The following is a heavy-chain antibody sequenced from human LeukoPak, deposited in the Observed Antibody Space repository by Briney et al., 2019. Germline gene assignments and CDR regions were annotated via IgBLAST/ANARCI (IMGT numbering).Heavy chain of an antibody. J-gene: IGHJ4*02. CDR1: GGSISSYY. CDR2: IYYSGST. CDR3: ARGGYSGSHFDY. V-gene: IGHV4-59*01. D-gene: IGHD1-26*01. Sequence: SETLSLSCTVSGGSISSYYWSWIRQPPGKGLEWIGYIYYSGSTNYNPSLKSRVTISVDTSKNQFSLKLSSVTAADTAVYYCARGGYSGSHFDYWGQGTLVTVSS.